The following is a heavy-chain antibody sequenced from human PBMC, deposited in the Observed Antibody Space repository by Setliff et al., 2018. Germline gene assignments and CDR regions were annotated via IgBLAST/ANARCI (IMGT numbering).Heavy chain of an antibody. J-gene: IGHJ6*03. CDR1: GGSFSGYY. D-gene: IGHD2-2*01. CDR2: INHSGST. V-gene: IGHV4-34*01. CDR3: AREGRSSTRGWYMDA. Sequence: KPSETLSLTCAVYGGSFSGYYWSWIRQPPGKGLEWIGEINHSGSTNYNPSLKSRVTISVDTSKNQFSLKLSSVTAADTAVYYCAREGRSSTRGWYMDAWGKGTSVTVSS.